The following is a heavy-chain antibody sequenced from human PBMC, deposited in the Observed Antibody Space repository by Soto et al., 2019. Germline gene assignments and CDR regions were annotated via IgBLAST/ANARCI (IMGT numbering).Heavy chain of an antibody. Sequence: EVQLVESGGGLVQPGGSLRLSCAASGFSFGGYNMNWVRQAPGKGLEWVSHITSGLSAHYADFVQSRCTISRDSAKNSLYLEINNLRDEDTAVYYCARDPSHGVTVGGLDSWGQGTRVTVSS. CDR3: ARDPSHGVTVGGLDS. V-gene: IGHV3-48*02. CDR1: GFSFGGYN. D-gene: IGHD2-21*02. J-gene: IGHJ4*02. CDR2: ITSGLSA.